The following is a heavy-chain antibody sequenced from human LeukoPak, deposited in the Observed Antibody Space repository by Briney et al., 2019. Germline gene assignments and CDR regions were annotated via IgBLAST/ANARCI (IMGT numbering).Heavy chain of an antibody. J-gene: IGHJ4*02. Sequence: SETLSLTSTVYGGSISSYYWRWIRQPPGQGLEWIGYIYYSGSTNYNPSLKSRVTISVDTSKNQFSLKLSSVTAADTAVYYCARGGYSYGYDYWGQRTLVTVSS. CDR3: ARGGYSYGYDY. CDR1: GGSISSYY. D-gene: IGHD5-18*01. CDR2: IYYSGST. V-gene: IGHV4-59*01.